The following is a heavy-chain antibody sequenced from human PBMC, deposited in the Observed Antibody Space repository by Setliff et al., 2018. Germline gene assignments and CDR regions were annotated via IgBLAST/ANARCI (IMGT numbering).Heavy chain of an antibody. D-gene: IGHD3-10*01. Sequence: PGGSLRLSCATSGFIFSDYSMDWVRQAPGKGLEWVGRSRNKVSGYIMEYAASVKGRFTISRDDSKNSLFLQMSSLKTDDTAVYYCAKTQFGSGSYFYDYWGQGTLVTVSS. V-gene: IGHV3-72*01. CDR1: GFIFSDYS. J-gene: IGHJ4*02. CDR3: AKTQFGSGSYFYDY. CDR2: SRNKVSGYIM.